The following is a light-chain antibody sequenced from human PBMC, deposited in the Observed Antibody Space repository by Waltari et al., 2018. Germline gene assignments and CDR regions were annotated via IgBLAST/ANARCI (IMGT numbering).Light chain of an antibody. Sequence: WYQQHPSKAPKLMISDVSKRPSGVSNRFTGSKSDNTASLTISGLQAEDEADYYCSSYTSSSTWVFGGGTKLTVL. J-gene: IGLJ3*02. CDR3: SSYTSSSTWV. CDR2: DVS. V-gene: IGLV2-14*04.